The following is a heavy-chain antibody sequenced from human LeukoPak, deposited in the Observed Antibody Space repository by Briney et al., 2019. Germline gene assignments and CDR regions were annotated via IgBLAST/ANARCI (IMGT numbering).Heavy chain of an antibody. V-gene: IGHV1-2*02. CDR2: INPNSGGT. J-gene: IGHJ3*02. Sequence: ASVKVSCKASGYTFTGYYMHWVRQAPGQGLEWMGWINPNSGGTNYAQKFQGRVTMTRDTSISTAYMELSRLRSDDTAVYYCAWHYYDSSGYDAFDIWGQGTMVTVSS. CDR3: AWHYYDSSGYDAFDI. D-gene: IGHD3-22*01. CDR1: GYTFTGYY.